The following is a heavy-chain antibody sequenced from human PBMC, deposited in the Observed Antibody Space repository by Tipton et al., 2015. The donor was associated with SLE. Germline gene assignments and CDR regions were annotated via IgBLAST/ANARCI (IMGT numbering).Heavy chain of an antibody. CDR1: GGSFSGYY. CDR2: INHSGST. J-gene: IGHJ4*02. Sequence: GLVKPSETLSLTCAVYGGSFSGYYWSWIRQPPGKGLEWIGEINHSGSTNYNPSLKSRVTISVDTSKNQFSRKLSSVTAADTAVYYCARGLVGGGGFDYWGQGTLVTVSS. D-gene: IGHD3-16*01. CDR3: ARGLVGGGGFDY. V-gene: IGHV4-34*01.